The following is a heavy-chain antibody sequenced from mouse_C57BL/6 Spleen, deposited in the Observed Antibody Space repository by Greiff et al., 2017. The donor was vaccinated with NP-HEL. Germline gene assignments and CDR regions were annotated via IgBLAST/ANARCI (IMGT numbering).Heavy chain of an antibody. J-gene: IGHJ1*03. D-gene: IGHD2-10*02. CDR3: ARCPSSYWYFDV. CDR1: GYTFTSYW. Sequence: VQLQQSGAELVKPGASVKLSCKASGYTFTSYWMHWVKQRPGQGLEWIGMIHPNSGSTNYNEKFKSKATLTVDKSSSTAYMQLSSLTSEDSAVYYCARCPSSYWYFDVWGTGTTVTVSS. V-gene: IGHV1-64*01. CDR2: IHPNSGST.